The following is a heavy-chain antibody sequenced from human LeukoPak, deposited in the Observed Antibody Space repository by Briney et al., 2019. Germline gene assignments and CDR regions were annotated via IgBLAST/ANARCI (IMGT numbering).Heavy chain of an antibody. D-gene: IGHD6-19*01. V-gene: IGHV3-23*01. CDR2: ISGSGGSA. CDR3: AKSIDQWLVGY. Sequence: GGSLRLSCAASGFTFSSYSMNWVRQAPGKGLEWVSAISGSGGSAYYADSVKGRFTISRDNSKNTLYLQMNSLRAEDTAVYYCAKSIDQWLVGYWGQGTLVTVSS. CDR1: GFTFSSYS. J-gene: IGHJ4*02.